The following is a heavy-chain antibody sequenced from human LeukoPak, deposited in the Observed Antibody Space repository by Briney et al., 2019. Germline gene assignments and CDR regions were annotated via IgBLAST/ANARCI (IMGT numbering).Heavy chain of an antibody. V-gene: IGHV4-4*07. Sequence: SETLSLTCTVSGGSISSYYWSWIRQPAGKGLEWIGRIYTSGSTNYNPSLKSRVTMSVDTSKNQFSLKLSSVTAADTAVYYCARGPRRYGSGSYFDYWGQGTLVTVSS. D-gene: IGHD3-10*01. CDR2: IYTSGST. J-gene: IGHJ4*02. CDR1: GGSISSYY. CDR3: ARGPRRYGSGSYFDY.